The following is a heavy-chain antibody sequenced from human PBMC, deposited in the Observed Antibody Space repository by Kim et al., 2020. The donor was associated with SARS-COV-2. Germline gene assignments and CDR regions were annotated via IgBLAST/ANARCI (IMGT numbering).Heavy chain of an antibody. CDR1: GGSFSGYY. V-gene: IGHV4-34*01. CDR2: INHSGST. D-gene: IGHD3-10*01. CDR3: AREGREGYYGSGSYLRRDFYFDY. J-gene: IGHJ4*02. Sequence: SETLSLTCAVYGGSFSGYYWSWIRQPPGKGLEWIGEINHSGSTNYNPSLKSRVTISVDTSKNQFSLKLSSVTAADTAVYYCAREGREGYYGSGSYLRRDFYFDYWGQGTLVTVSS.